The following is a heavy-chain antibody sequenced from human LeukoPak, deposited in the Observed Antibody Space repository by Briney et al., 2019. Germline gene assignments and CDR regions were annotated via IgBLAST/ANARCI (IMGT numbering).Heavy chain of an antibody. J-gene: IGHJ4*02. Sequence: GGSLRLSCAASGFTFSDYYMSWIRQAPGKGLEWVSYISSSGSTIYYADSVKGRFTISRDNAKNSLYLQMNSLRAEDTAVYYCARGQGQTYYYDSSGYTPSNYWGQGTLVTVSS. V-gene: IGHV3-11*01. D-gene: IGHD3-22*01. CDR2: ISSSGSTI. CDR1: GFTFSDYY. CDR3: ARGQGQTYYYDSSGYTPSNY.